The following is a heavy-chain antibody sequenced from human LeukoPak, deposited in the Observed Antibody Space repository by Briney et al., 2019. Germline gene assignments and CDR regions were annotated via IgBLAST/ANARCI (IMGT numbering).Heavy chain of an antibody. J-gene: IGHJ4*02. Sequence: PGGSLRLSCAASGFTFSSYAMHWVRQAPGKGLEWVAVISYDGSNKYYADSVKGRFTISRDNSKNTLYLQMDSLRAEDTAVYYCARDGGLGVVVYYFDYWGQGTLVTVSS. D-gene: IGHD3-3*01. CDR2: ISYDGSNK. CDR3: ARDGGLGVVVYYFDY. V-gene: IGHV3-30-3*01. CDR1: GFTFSSYA.